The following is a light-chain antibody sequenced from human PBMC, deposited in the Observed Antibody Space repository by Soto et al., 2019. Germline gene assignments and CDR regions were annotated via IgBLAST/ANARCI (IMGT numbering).Light chain of an antibody. Sequence: DIVMTQSPLSLPVTPGEPASISCRSSQSLLHSNGYKYLDWYLQKPGQSPQLLIYLGSNRASGVPDRFSGSGSGTDFILKISRVEAEDVGVYYSMQAMQLYTFGQGTKLEIK. V-gene: IGKV2-28*01. J-gene: IGKJ2*01. CDR3: MQAMQLYT. CDR1: QSLLHSNGYKY. CDR2: LGS.